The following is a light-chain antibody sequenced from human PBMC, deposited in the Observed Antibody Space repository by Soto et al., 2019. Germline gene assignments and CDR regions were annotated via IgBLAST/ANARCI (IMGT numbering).Light chain of an antibody. V-gene: IGKV3-15*01. CDR1: QSVSSN. J-gene: IGKJ5*01. Sequence: EIVMTQSPAPLSVSPGERATLSCRASQSVSSNLAWYQQKPGQAPRLLIYGASTRATGIPARFSGSGSGTEFTLTISSLQSEDFAVYYCQQYNNWGITFGQGTHWRL. CDR2: GAS. CDR3: QQYNNWGIT.